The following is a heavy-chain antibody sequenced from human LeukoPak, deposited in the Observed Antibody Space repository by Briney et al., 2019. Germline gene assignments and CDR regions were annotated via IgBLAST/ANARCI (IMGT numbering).Heavy chain of an antibody. CDR2: IYYSGST. CDR3: ARHYYDSINPLDY. Sequence: SQTLSLTCTVSGGSISSGGYYWSWIRQPPGKGLEWIGYIYYSGSTNYNPSLKSRVTISVDTSKNQFSLKLSSVTAADTAVYYCARHYYDSINPLDYWGQGTLVTVSS. D-gene: IGHD3-22*01. CDR1: GGSISSGGYY. J-gene: IGHJ4*02. V-gene: IGHV4-61*08.